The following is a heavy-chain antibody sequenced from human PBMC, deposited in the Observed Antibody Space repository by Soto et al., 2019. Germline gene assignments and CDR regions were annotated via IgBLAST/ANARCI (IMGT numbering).Heavy chain of an antibody. J-gene: IGHJ6*02. Sequence: ASVKVSCNASGKTLTGHYMHWERQAPGQGPEWMCCINPKNGDTYYSQKFHCRVTLTRDTSVSTAHMELSRLKSDDKAVYYCARSSGSYSYYGIVVFGQGTTVHVSS. CDR1: GKTLTGHY. CDR3: ARSSGSYSYYGIVV. CDR2: INPKNGDT. V-gene: IGHV1-2*02. D-gene: IGHD1-26*01.